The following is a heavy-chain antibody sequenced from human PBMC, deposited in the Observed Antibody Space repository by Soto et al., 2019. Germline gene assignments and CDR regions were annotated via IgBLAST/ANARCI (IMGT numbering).Heavy chain of an antibody. CDR2: ISTTSFTI. CDR1: GFRSSTYD. CDR3: ARDRCYDGTCYSASDS. Sequence: PGGSLRLSCAASGFRSSTYDMDWLRQAPGKGPEWIAHISTTSFTIYYADSVKGRFTISRDNARNSLYLEMNSLRDEDTAVYYCARDRCYDGTCYSASDSWGQGTLVTVSS. J-gene: IGHJ5*01. V-gene: IGHV3-48*02. D-gene: IGHD2-15*01.